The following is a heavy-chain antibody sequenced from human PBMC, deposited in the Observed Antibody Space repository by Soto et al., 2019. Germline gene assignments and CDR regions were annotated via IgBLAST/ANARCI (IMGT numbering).Heavy chain of an antibody. D-gene: IGHD3-22*01. V-gene: IGHV1-18*01. CDR3: ATPRGSYYDSSGYHCPDAFDI. Sequence: QVQLVQSGAEVKKPGVSVKVTCKASGYTFTSYGISWVRQAPGQGLEWMGWSSAYNGNTNYAQKLQGRVTMTTDTSTSTAYMELRSLRSDDTAVYYCATPRGSYYDSSGYHCPDAFDIWGQGTMVTVSS. CDR2: SSAYNGNT. J-gene: IGHJ3*02. CDR1: GYTFTSYG.